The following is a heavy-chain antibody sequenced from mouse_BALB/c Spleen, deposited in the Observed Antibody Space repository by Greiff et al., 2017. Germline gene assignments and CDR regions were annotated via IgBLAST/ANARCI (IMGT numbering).Heavy chain of an antibody. CDR3: ARSWGTGSSYPAWFAY. Sequence: EVKLQESGPELEKPGASVKISCKASGYSFTGYNMNWVKQSNGKSLEWIGNIDPYYGGTSYNQKFKGKATLTVDKSSSTAYMQLKSLTSEDSAVYYCARSWGTGSSYPAWFAYWGQGTLVTVSA. CDR2: IDPYYGGT. D-gene: IGHD1-1*01. V-gene: IGHV1-39*01. J-gene: IGHJ3*01. CDR1: GYSFTGYN.